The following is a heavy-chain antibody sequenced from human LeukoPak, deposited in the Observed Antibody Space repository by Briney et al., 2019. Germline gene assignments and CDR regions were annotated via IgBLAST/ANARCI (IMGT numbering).Heavy chain of an antibody. D-gene: IGHD6-19*01. V-gene: IGHV3-33*01. CDR1: GFTFNKYG. CDR2: IWYDGSNK. J-gene: IGHJ4*02. Sequence: GRSLRLSCAASGFTFNKYGMHWVRQAPGKGLEWVAVIWYDGSNKYYADSVKGRFTISRDHSKNTLYLQMKSLRAEDTAVYYCARELEIAVAGTLGYWGQGTLVTVSS. CDR3: ARELEIAVAGTLGY.